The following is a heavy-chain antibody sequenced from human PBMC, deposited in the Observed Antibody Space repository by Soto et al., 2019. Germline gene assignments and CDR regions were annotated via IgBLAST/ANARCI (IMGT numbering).Heavy chain of an antibody. Sequence: ASVKVSCKASGGTFSSYAISWVRQAPGQGLEWMGGIIPIFGTANYAQKFQGRVTITADESTSTAYMELGSLRSEDTAVYYCARVIRGREYQLFLGSYYYYGMDVWGQGTTVTVSS. D-gene: IGHD2-2*01. V-gene: IGHV1-69*13. J-gene: IGHJ6*02. CDR2: IIPIFGTA. CDR3: ARVIRGREYQLFLGSYYYYGMDV. CDR1: GGTFSSYA.